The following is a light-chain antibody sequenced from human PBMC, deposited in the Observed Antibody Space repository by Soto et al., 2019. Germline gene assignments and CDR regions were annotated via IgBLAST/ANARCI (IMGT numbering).Light chain of an antibody. Sequence: QSLLTQPPSASGAPGLRVPISCSGTSSNLGTNSVTWYQHLPGTAPKVLIYRNSQRPSGVPDRFSGSKSGTSASLAISGLQSEDEADYYCAAWDDSLNGVVFGGGTKLTVL. V-gene: IGLV1-44*01. CDR3: AAWDDSLNGVV. CDR1: SSNLGTNS. CDR2: RNS. J-gene: IGLJ2*01.